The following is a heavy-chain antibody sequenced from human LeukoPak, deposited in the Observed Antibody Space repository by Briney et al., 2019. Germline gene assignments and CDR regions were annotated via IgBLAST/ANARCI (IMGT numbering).Heavy chain of an antibody. CDR2: ISASGGTT. V-gene: IGHV3-23*01. D-gene: IGHD6-13*01. J-gene: IGHJ4*02. CDR1: GLIFSSYV. CDR3: AKVEHSSSWSDFDY. Sequence: GGSLRLSCAASGLIFSSYVMSWVRQAPGKGLEWVSSISASGGTTYYADSVKGRFTISRDSSKNTLYLQMNSLRAEDTAVYYCAKVEHSSSWSDFDYWGQGTLVTVSS.